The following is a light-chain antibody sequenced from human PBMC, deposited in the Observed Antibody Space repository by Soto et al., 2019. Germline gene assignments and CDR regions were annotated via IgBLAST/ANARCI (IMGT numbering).Light chain of an antibody. CDR3: CSYVGSSTWV. V-gene: IGLV2-23*02. Sequence: QSALTQPASVSGSPGQSITISCTGTSSDVGAYNFVSWYQQHPGKVPKLMIYEVTKRPSGVSNRFSGSKSGNTASLTISGLQAEDEADYYCCSYVGSSTWVFGGGTKLTVL. CDR1: SSDVGAYNF. CDR2: EVT. J-gene: IGLJ3*02.